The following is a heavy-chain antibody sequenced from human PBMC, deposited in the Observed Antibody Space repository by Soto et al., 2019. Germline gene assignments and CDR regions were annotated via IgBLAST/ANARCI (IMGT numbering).Heavy chain of an antibody. CDR1: GGSISSSSYY. CDR2: IYYSGST. V-gene: IGHV4-39*02. Sequence: SETLSLTCTVSGGSISSSSYYWGWIRQPPGKGLEWIGSIYYSGSTYYNPSLKSRVTISVDTSKNQFSLKLSSVTAADTAVYYCAREGMTTVTTYYYYGMDVWGQGTTVTVS. J-gene: IGHJ6*02. D-gene: IGHD4-17*01. CDR3: AREGMTTVTTYYYYGMDV.